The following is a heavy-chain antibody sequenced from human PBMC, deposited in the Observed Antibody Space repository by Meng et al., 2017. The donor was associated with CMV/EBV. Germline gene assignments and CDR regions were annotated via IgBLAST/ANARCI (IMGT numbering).Heavy chain of an antibody. CDR1: GYTFTGYQ. D-gene: IGHD6-19*01. J-gene: IGHJ5*02. Sequence: SVKVSCKASGYTFTGYQMHWVRQAPGQGLEWMGGIIPIFGTANYAQKFQGRVTITTDESTSTAYMELSSLRSEDTAVYYCARDQYEVYSSGWFTSYNWFDPWGQGTLVTVSS. CDR3: ARDQYEVYSSGWFTSYNWFDP. V-gene: IGHV1-69*05. CDR2: IIPIFGTA.